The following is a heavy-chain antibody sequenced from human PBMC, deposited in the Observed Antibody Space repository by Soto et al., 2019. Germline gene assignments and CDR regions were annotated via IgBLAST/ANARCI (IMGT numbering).Heavy chain of an antibody. J-gene: IGHJ4*02. Sequence: ESLSVACSVYGASFSGYYWSWIRQPAGKGLEWIGEINHSGSTNYNPSLKSRVTISVDTSKNQFSLKLSSVTAADTAVYYCARGYRRYRTVGSYPTGPYFDYWGQGTLVTVYS. V-gene: IGHV4-34*01. CDR2: INHSGST. D-gene: IGHD1-26*01. CDR3: ARGYRRYRTVGSYPTGPYFDY. CDR1: GASFSGYY.